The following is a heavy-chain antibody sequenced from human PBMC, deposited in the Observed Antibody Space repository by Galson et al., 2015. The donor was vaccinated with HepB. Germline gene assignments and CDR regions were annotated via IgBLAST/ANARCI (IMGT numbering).Heavy chain of an antibody. CDR1: GFTFSRHG. CDR2: IWYAGSNH. J-gene: IGHJ4*02. D-gene: IGHD3-10*02. Sequence: SLRLSCAASGFTFSRHGMHWVRQAPGTGLEWLAGIWYAGSNHYSADSVKGRFTISRDNTKNTLFLQLDGVRVEGTAIYYCAREDPHVAVAVLDQWGQGTLVAVSS. V-gene: IGHV3-33*01. CDR3: AREDPHVAVAVLDQ.